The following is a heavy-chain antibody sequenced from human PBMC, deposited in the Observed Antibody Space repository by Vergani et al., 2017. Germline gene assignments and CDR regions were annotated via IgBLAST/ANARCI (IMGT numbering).Heavy chain of an antibody. Sequence: QVQLQESGPGLVKPSETLSLICDVFDFISNGHYWGWIRQPPGKGLEWIGSIYYSGSTYYNPSLKSRVTISVDTSKNQFSLKLSSVTAADTAVYYPMVRGTKYYYGMDVWGQGTTVTVSS. J-gene: IGHJ6*02. D-gene: IGHD3-10*01. CDR2: IYYSGST. CDR1: DFISNGHY. V-gene: IGHV4-38-2*01. CDR3: MVRGTKYYYGMDV.